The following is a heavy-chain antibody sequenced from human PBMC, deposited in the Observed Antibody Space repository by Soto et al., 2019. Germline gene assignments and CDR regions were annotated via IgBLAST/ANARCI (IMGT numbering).Heavy chain of an antibody. CDR1: RFSIIRHG. CDR3: AKDLVPAVAGTNY. CDR2: ISDGGTST. D-gene: IGHD6-19*01. Sequence: GGSLRLSCAASRFSIIRHGLYWVRQAPGKGPEWVAPISDGGTSTYYADSVKGRFTISRDNSKNTLYLQMNSLRAEDTAVYYCAKDLVPAVAGTNYWGQGTLVTVSS. J-gene: IGHJ4*02. V-gene: IGHV3-23*01.